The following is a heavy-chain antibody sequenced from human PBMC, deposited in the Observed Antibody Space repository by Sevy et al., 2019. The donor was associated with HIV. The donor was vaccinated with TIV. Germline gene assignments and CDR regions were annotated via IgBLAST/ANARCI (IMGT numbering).Heavy chain of an antibody. J-gene: IGHJ4*02. Sequence: ASVKVSCKVSGYTLTQVSMHWVRQAPGEGLEWMGSFDPEDGETIYEQKFQGRVTMTEDTSTDTAYMELNSLRSEDTAVYFCATTKDYYDSSGCPFDYWGQGTLVTVSS. D-gene: IGHD3-22*01. CDR3: ATTKDYYDSSGCPFDY. CDR2: FDPEDGET. CDR1: GYTLTQVS. V-gene: IGHV1-24*01.